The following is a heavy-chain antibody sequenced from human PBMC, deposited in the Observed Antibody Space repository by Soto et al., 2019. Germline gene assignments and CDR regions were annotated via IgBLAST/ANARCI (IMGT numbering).Heavy chain of an antibody. D-gene: IGHD2-15*01. CDR3: ARAGYCSGGTCFHGNFDY. Sequence: QVQLVQSGAEVKKPGASVKVSCKASGYTFTTYYMHWVRQAPGQGLALMGIINPNGGSTTYAQTFQVRVTMTRDTSTSTVYMELSSLRSEDTAVYFCARAGYCSGGTCFHGNFDYWGQGTLVTVSS. J-gene: IGHJ4*02. CDR1: GYTFTTYY. CDR2: INPNGGST. V-gene: IGHV1-46*01.